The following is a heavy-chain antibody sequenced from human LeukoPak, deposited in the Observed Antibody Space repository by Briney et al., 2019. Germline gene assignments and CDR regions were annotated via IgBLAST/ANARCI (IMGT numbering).Heavy chain of an antibody. J-gene: IGHJ4*02. CDR3: ARDRLAAAGTPDY. CDR1: GFTFSSYS. Sequence: GGSLRLSCAASGFTFSSYSMNWVRQAPGKGLEWVSTISSSSSYIYYADSVKGRFTISRDNAKNSLYLQMNSLRAEDTAVYYCARDRLAAAGTPDYWGQGTLVTVSS. D-gene: IGHD6-13*01. V-gene: IGHV3-21*01. CDR2: ISSSSSYI.